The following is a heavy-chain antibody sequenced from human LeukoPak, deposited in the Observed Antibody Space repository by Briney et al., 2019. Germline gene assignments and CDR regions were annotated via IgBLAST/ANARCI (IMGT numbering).Heavy chain of an antibody. D-gene: IGHD5-12*01. CDR1: GDSISSGSYY. V-gene: IGHV4-61*10. J-gene: IGHJ4*02. Sequence: PSETLSLTCIVSGDSISSGSYYWTWIRQPAGKGLEWIGRIYVSGTTNYNPSLKSRVTISVDTSKNQFSLKLSSVTAADTAVYYCAREAHSRHGGYGHYFDYWGQGSLVTVSS. CDR2: IYVSGTT. CDR3: AREAHSRHGGYGHYFDY.